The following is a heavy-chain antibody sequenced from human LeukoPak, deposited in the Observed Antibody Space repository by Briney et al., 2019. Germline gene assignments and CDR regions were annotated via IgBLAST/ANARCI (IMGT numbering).Heavy chain of an antibody. CDR1: GGSISSSSYY. D-gene: IGHD2-2*01. CDR2: IYYSGRT. CDR3: ARLVGSCSTTSCSFDY. V-gene: IGHV4-39*01. J-gene: IGHJ4*02. Sequence: SETLSLTCSVSGGSISSSSYYWGWIRRPPGKGLEWIGSIYYSGRTYYNPSLKSRVTISVDTSKNQFSLDLTSVTATDTAVYYCARLVGSCSTTSCSFDYWGQGTLVTVSS.